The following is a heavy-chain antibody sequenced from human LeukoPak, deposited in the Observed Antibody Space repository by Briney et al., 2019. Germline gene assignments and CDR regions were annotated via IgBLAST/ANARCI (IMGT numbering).Heavy chain of an antibody. CDR2: IYPNSGGT. D-gene: IGHD3-10*01. CDR1: GYTFTGYY. J-gene: IGHJ6*03. CDR3: ARGHPITMVRGVIIKANYYYYYMDV. V-gene: IGHV1-2*02. Sequence: ASVKVSCKASGYTFTGYYIHWVRQAPGQGLEWMGWIYPNSGGTNYAQRFQGRVTMTRDMSISTAYMELSSLRSEDTAVYYCARGHPITMVRGVIIKANYYYYYMDVWGKGTTVTISS.